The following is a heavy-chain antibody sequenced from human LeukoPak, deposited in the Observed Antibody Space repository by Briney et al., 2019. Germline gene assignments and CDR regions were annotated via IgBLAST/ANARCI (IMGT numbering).Heavy chain of an antibody. CDR3: AKDTCGADCYSHYDH. CDR1: GFTFSSYT. D-gene: IGHD2-21*02. Sequence: GASLRLSCAASGFTFSSYTLSWVRQAPGKGLEWISAIRGSGTSTYYAASVKGRFTISRDNSRNTLYLQMSSLRAEDTAVYYCAKDTCGADCYSHYDHWGQGTLVTVSS. CDR2: IRGSGTST. J-gene: IGHJ4*02. V-gene: IGHV3-23*01.